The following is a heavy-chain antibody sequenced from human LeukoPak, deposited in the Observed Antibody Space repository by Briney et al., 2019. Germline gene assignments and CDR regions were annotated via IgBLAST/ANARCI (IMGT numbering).Heavy chain of an antibody. CDR3: ARDPAGVATISFDY. Sequence: GGSLRLSCAASGFTLSSYEMNWVRQAPGKGLEWVSYISSSGSTIYYADSVKGRFTISRDNAKNSLYLQMNSLRAEDTAVYYCARDPAGVATISFDYWGQGTLVTVSS. J-gene: IGHJ4*02. CDR2: ISSSGSTI. CDR1: GFTLSSYE. V-gene: IGHV3-48*03. D-gene: IGHD5-24*01.